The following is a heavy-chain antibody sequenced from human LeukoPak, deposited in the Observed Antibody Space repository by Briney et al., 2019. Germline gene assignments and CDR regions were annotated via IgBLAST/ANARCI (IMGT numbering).Heavy chain of an antibody. V-gene: IGHV1-8*03. CDR2: MNPNSGNT. J-gene: IGHJ3*02. Sequence: ASVKVSCKASGYTFTSYGINWVRQATGQGLEWMGWMNPNSGNTGYAQKFQGRVTITRNTSISTAYMELSSLRSEDTAVYYCARGPLGSRWWYAFDIWGQGTMVTVSS. CDR3: ARGPLGSRWWYAFDI. CDR1: GYTFTSYG. D-gene: IGHD2-15*01.